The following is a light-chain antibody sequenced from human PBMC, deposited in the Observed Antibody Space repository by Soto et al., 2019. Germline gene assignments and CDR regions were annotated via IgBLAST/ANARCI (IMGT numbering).Light chain of an antibody. CDR3: SLFTTSYTYV. Sequence: QSALTQPASVSGSPGQSITISCTGTSSDVGAYNYVSWYQQHPGKAPKLMIYEVTNRPSGVSNRFSGSKSDNTASLTISGLQAEDEADYYCSLFTTSYTYVFGTGTKLTVL. J-gene: IGLJ1*01. CDR2: EVT. CDR1: SSDVGAYNY. V-gene: IGLV2-14*01.